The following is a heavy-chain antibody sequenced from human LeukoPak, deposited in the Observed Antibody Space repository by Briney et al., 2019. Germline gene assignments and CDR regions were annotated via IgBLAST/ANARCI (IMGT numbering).Heavy chain of an antibody. Sequence: ASVKVSCKASGYTFTSYGISWVRQAPGQGLEWMGWISAYNGNTNYAQKLRGRVTMTTDTSTSTAYMELRSLRSDDTAVYYCARDLRAVAGTQFGYWGQGTLVTVSS. CDR3: ARDLRAVAGTQFGY. CDR2: ISAYNGNT. CDR1: GYTFTSYG. J-gene: IGHJ4*02. V-gene: IGHV1-18*01. D-gene: IGHD6-19*01.